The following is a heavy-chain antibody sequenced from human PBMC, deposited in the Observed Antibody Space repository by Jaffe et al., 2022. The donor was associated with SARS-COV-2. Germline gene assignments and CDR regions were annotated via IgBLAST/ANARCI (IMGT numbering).Heavy chain of an antibody. V-gene: IGHV3-49*05. CDR2: IRSKRYGGTT. D-gene: IGHD4-17*01. CDR1: GFTFGDYT. CDR3: TSTDFGDYGY. J-gene: IGHJ4*02. Sequence: EVQLVDSGGGLVNPGRSLRLSCTGSGFTFGDYTMSWFRQAPGTGPEWVGFIRSKRYGGTTEYAASVKGRFTFSRDDSKSTAYLHMNRLKTEDTAVYYCTSTDFGDYGYWGQGTLVTVSS.